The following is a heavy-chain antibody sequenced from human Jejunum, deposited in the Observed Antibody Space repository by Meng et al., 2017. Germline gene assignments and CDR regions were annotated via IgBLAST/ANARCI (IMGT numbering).Heavy chain of an antibody. CDR3: ARQMIPHSSGWYP. CDR1: GFTFSSHE. V-gene: IGHV3-48*03. CDR2: ITSSGSTI. D-gene: IGHD6-19*01. Sequence: GESLKISCAASGFTFSSHEMNWVRQAPGKGLEWVSYITSSGSTIYYADSVRGRFTISRDNAKNSLFLQMNILRAEDTAVYYCARQMIPHSSGWYPWGQGTLVTVSS. J-gene: IGHJ5*02.